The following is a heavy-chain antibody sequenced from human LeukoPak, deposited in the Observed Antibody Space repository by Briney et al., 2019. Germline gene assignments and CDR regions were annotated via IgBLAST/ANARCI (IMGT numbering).Heavy chain of an antibody. J-gene: IGHJ4*02. V-gene: IGHV1-69*01. D-gene: IGHD4-17*01. CDR2: IIPIFGTA. Sequence: SVKVSCKASGGTFSSYAISWVRPAPGQGLAWMGGIIPIFGTANYAQKFQGRVTITADESTSTAYMELSSLRSEDTAVYYCARVEDDYGDYYFDYWGQGTLVTVSS. CDR3: ARVEDDYGDYYFDY. CDR1: GGTFSSYA.